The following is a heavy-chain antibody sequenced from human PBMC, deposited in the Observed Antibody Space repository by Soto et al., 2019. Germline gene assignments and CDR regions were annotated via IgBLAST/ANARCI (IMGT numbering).Heavy chain of an antibody. CDR2: IDPSDSYT. Sequence: PGESLKISCKGSGYSFTSYWISWVRQMPGKGLEWMGRIDPSDSYTNYSPSFQGHVTISADKSISTAYLQWSSLKASDTAMYYCAVPYTIFGVVTKQYYYYYGMDVWGQGTTVTVSS. CDR3: AVPYTIFGVVTKQYYYYYGMDV. J-gene: IGHJ6*02. CDR1: GYSFTSYW. V-gene: IGHV5-10-1*01. D-gene: IGHD3-3*01.